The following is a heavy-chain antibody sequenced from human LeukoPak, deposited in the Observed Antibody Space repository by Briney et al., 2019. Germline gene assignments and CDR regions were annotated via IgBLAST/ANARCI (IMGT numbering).Heavy chain of an antibody. V-gene: IGHV3-23*01. D-gene: IGHD3-10*01. Sequence: PGGSLGLSCEASGFTFSSYPMNWAPKAPGKGLEWVSTISGSGGSTYYADSVKGRFTISRDNSNNTLYLQMNSLRAADTAIYYCAKVPSVYYGMDVWGQGTTVTVSS. CDR2: ISGSGGST. CDR1: GFTFSSYP. CDR3: AKVPSVYYGMDV. J-gene: IGHJ6*02.